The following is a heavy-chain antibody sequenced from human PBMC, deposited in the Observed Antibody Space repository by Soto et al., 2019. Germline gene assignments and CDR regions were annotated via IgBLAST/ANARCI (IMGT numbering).Heavy chain of an antibody. CDR2: IFYSGST. Sequence: SETLSLTYTVSGGSISSSSYYWGWIRKPPGKWLEWIGSIFYSGSTYYNPSLKRRVTISEDTPKNQFALKLSPVTAADTAVYYCASAYYDFWSGDYPHNGFDPWGQGTLVTVSS. V-gene: IGHV4-39*01. D-gene: IGHD3-3*01. CDR3: ASAYYDFWSGDYPHNGFDP. J-gene: IGHJ5*02. CDR1: GGSISSSSYY.